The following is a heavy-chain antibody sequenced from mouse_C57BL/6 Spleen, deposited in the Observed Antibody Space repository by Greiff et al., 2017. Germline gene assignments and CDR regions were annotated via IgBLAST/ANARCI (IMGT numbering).Heavy chain of an antibody. CDR2: IDPSDSET. J-gene: IGHJ2*02. CDR3: ERGGTYYFPNGSDD. Sequence: QVQLQQPGAELVRPGSSVKLSCKASGYTFTSYWMHWVKQRPIQGLEWIGNIDPSDSETHYNQKFKDKATLTVDQSSSTAYMQLSSLTSADSAVYSCERGGTYYFPNGSDDGGQGTSLTVSS. CDR1: GYTFTSYW. V-gene: IGHV1-52*01. D-gene: IGHD1-1*01.